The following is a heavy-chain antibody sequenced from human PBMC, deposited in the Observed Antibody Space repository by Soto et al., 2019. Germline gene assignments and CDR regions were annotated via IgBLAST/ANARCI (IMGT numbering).Heavy chain of an antibody. D-gene: IGHD6-6*01. CDR3: ARTRSFTLGFYYDGMDV. CDR1: GYSFASYW. CDR2: IYPGDSDT. Sequence: GESLKLSCPGSGYSFASYWSGWVRQMPGKDLEWMGIIYPGDSDTRYSPSFQGQVTISADKSLRTAYLQWTSLKASDTALYYCARTRSFTLGFYYDGMDVWGQGTTVTVSS. J-gene: IGHJ6*02. V-gene: IGHV5-51*01.